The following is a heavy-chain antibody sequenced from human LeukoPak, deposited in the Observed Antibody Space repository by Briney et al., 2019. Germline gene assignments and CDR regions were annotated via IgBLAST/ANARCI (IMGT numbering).Heavy chain of an antibody. Sequence: PGGSLRLSCAASGFTFSSYSMNWVRQAPGKGLEWVSSISSSSSYIYYADSVKGRFTISRDNAENSLYLQMNSLRAEDTAVYYCARDVRYYDSSGYYPVYYGMDVWGQGTTVTVSS. J-gene: IGHJ6*02. CDR1: GFTFSSYS. D-gene: IGHD3-22*01. CDR3: ARDVRYYDSSGYYPVYYGMDV. V-gene: IGHV3-21*01. CDR2: ISSSSSYI.